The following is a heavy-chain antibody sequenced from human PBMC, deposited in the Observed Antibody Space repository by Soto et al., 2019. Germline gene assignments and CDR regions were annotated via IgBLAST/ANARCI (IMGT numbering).Heavy chain of an antibody. CDR1: GFAFNNYG. CDR2: ISKSDYT. Sequence: GSLRLSCTVSGFAFNNYGINWVRQAPGKGLEWVSSISKSDYTYYSDSVKGRFAISRDNAKSSVSLQMNTLRVEDTAVYYCARGLDCGGDCSAYWGQGTLVTVSS. J-gene: IGHJ4*02. D-gene: IGHD2-21*02. V-gene: IGHV3-21*01. CDR3: ARGLDCGGDCSAY.